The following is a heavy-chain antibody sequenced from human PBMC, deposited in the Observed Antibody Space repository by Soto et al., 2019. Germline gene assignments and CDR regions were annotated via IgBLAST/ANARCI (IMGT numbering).Heavy chain of an antibody. Sequence: QVQLQESGPGLVKPSETLSLTCTVSGGSINSDYWSWIRQAPGKGLEWIGYVYRGGANYNPSLKSRGTISIDTSKNQLSLTLTSVTAADTALYFCAKHWRIAAAVIHTFDYWGQGTLVTVSS. D-gene: IGHD6-6*01. V-gene: IGHV4-59*08. J-gene: IGHJ4*02. CDR2: VYRGGA. CDR3: AKHWRIAAAVIHTFDY. CDR1: GGSINSDY.